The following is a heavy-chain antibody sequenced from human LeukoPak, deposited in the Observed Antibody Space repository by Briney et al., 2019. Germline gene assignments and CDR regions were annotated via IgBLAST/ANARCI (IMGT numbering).Heavy chain of an antibody. V-gene: IGHV4-31*03. D-gene: IGHD3-16*02. CDR3: ARDNMRSYLDY. Sequence: SRTLSLTCTVSGDSISSGGYYWSWIRQHPGKGLVWIGYIYYSGNTFYNPSLKSRVTLSVDTSKNQFSLNLSSVTAADTAVYFCARDNMRSYLDYWGQGTLVTVSS. CDR1: GDSISSGGYY. CDR2: IYYSGNT. J-gene: IGHJ4*02.